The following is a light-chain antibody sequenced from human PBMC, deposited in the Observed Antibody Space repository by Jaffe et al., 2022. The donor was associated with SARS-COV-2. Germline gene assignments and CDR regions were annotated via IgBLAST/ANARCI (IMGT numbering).Light chain of an antibody. CDR1: QSISSS. Sequence: DIQMTQSPSSLSASVGDRVTITCRASQSISSSLNWYQQKPGTAPKLLIYAASSLQSGVPSRFSGSGSGTDFILTISSLQPEDFATYYCQESYTSPPTWTFGQGTKVEI. CDR3: QESYTSPPTWT. CDR2: AAS. J-gene: IGKJ1*01. V-gene: IGKV1-39*01.